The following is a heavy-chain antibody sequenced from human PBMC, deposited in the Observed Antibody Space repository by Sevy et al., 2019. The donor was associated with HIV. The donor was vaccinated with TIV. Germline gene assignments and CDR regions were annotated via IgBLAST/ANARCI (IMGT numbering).Heavy chain of an antibody. Sequence: GGSLRLSCVASGFMFNRYSMNWVRQAPGTGLEWLSYINSGSGAISYTDSVKGRFTISRDNAKNSLYLQMNSLGVEDTAVYYCVRTLSGTFRYDDYWGQGTLVTVSS. J-gene: IGHJ4*02. CDR1: GFMFNRYS. V-gene: IGHV3-48*01. CDR3: VRTLSGTFRYDDY. D-gene: IGHD3-16*02. CDR2: INSGSGAI.